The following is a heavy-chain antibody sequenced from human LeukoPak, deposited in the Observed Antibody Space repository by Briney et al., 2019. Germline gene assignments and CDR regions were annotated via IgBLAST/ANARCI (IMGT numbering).Heavy chain of an antibody. D-gene: IGHD3-16*01. Sequence: GGSLRLSCAASGFTFSLYSMNWVRQAPGKGLEWVSYITSGSSTIYYAESVRGRFTISRDNAKNSLFLQMNSLRAEDTAVYYCARDGGGEYWGQGTLVTVSS. CDR3: ARDGGGEY. CDR1: GFTFSLYS. J-gene: IGHJ4*02. CDR2: ITSGSSTI. V-gene: IGHV3-48*01.